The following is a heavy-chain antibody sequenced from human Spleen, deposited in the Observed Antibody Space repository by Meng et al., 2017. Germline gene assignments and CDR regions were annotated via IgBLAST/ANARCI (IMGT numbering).Heavy chain of an antibody. Sequence: ASVKVSCKASGYTFTSYGVSWGRQAPGQGLEWMGWISAYNGNTNFAQKFQGRVTMTTETSTSTAYMELRSLTSDDTAVYYCARKAGNCISTTCYSLDYWGQGTLVTVSS. J-gene: IGHJ4*02. CDR3: ARKAGNCISTTCYSLDY. V-gene: IGHV1-18*01. CDR1: GYTFTSYG. D-gene: IGHD2-2*01. CDR2: ISAYNGNT.